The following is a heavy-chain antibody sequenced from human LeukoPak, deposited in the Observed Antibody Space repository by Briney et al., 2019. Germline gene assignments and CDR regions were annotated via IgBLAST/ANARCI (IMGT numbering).Heavy chain of an antibody. CDR2: ISGSGGST. J-gene: IGHJ4*02. D-gene: IGHD6-19*01. CDR3: PKENEGDRGWLFDW. Sequence: AGSLRLTCAASGFTIRSYSLNWVRQAPGKGLEWVSAISGSGGSTYNPDSVRGRFTIYSDNYKNTLYLQMNSLRAEDAAEYYCPKENEGDRGWLFDWGGQGTLVTVS. CDR1: GFTIRSYS. V-gene: IGHV3-23*01.